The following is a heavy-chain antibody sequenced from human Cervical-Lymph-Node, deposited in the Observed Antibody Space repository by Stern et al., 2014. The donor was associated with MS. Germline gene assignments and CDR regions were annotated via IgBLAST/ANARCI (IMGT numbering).Heavy chain of an antibody. Sequence: QITLKESGPAVVKPTQTLTLTCTFSGFSLSSDGMCVTWIRQPPGKALEWLALIDWTEDKYFNTSLKTRLTISKGTSKNQVVLTMTNVDPMDTATYYCARMVGATGYYYDVDVWGQGTTVTVSS. CDR3: ARMVGATGYYYDVDV. D-gene: IGHD1-26*01. J-gene: IGHJ6*02. CDR2: IDWTEDK. V-gene: IGHV2-70*01. CDR1: GFSLSSDGMC.